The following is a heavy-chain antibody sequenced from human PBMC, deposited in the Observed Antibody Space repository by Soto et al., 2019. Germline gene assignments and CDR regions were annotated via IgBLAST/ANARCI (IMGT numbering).Heavy chain of an antibody. CDR3: ARGNYDFWSGYLVY. J-gene: IGHJ4*02. D-gene: IGHD3-3*01. V-gene: IGHV1-18*01. Sequence: ASVKVSCKASGYTFTSYGISWVRQAPGQGLEWMGWISAYNGNTNYAQKLQGRVTMTTDTSTSTAYMELRSLRSDDTAVYYCARGNYDFWSGYLVYWGQGTLVTSPQ. CDR2: ISAYNGNT. CDR1: GYTFTSYG.